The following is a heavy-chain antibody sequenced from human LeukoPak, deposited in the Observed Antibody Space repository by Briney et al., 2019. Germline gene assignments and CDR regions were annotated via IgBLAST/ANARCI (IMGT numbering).Heavy chain of an antibody. CDR2: ISYDGSNK. CDR3: AKDNMAYYYGSGSNYYFDY. Sequence: GRSLRLSCAASGFTFSSYGMHWVRQAPGKGLEWVAVISYDGSNKYYADSVKGRFTISRDNSKNTLYLQMNSLRAEDTAVYYCAKDNMAYYYGSGSNYYFDYWGQGTLVTVSS. CDR1: GFTFSSYG. D-gene: IGHD3-10*01. J-gene: IGHJ4*02. V-gene: IGHV3-30*18.